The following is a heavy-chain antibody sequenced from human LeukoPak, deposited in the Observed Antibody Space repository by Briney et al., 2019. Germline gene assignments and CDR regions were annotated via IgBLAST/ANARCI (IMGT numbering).Heavy chain of an antibody. CDR1: GGSFSGYY. J-gene: IGHJ4*02. CDR2: INHSGST. D-gene: IGHD3-22*01. CDR3: ARDVRNYYDSSGYYLFDY. V-gene: IGHV4-34*01. Sequence: PSETLSLTCAVYGGSFSGYYWSWIRQPPGKGLEWIGEINHSGSTNYNPSLKSRVTISMDTSKNQFSLKLSSVTAADTAVYYCARDVRNYYDSSGYYLFDYWGQGTLVTVSS.